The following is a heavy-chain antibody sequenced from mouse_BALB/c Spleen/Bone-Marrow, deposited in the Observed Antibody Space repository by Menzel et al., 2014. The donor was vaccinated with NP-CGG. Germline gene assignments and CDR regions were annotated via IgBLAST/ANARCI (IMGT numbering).Heavy chain of an antibody. V-gene: IGHV14-3*02. CDR3: ARVNPWYFDV. CDR2: IDPASGDT. Sequence: EVQLQQSGAELVKPGASVKLSCTASGFNIKDTYIHWVMQRPEQGLAWIGRIDPASGDTKFDPKFQGKATLTADTSSNTAYLQVTGLTSEDTAVYYCARVNPWYFDVWGAGTTVTVSS. J-gene: IGHJ1*01. D-gene: IGHD2-2*01. CDR1: GFNIKDTY.